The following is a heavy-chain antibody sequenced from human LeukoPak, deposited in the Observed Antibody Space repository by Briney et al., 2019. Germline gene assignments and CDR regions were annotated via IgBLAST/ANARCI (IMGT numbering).Heavy chain of an antibody. CDR2: INHSGST. CDR3: ARLEEQLVPYYYYYMDV. J-gene: IGHJ6*03. Sequence: SETLSLTCAVYGGSFSGYYWSWIRQPPGKGLEWIGEINHSGSTNYNPSLKSRVTISVDTSKNQFSLKLSSVTAADTAVYYCARLEEQLVPYYYYYMDVWGKGTTVTVSS. D-gene: IGHD6-6*01. CDR1: GGSFSGYY. V-gene: IGHV4-34*01.